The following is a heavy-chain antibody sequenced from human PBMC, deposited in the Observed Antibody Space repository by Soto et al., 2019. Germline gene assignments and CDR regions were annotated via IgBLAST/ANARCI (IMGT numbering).Heavy chain of an antibody. V-gene: IGHV1-69*13. D-gene: IGHD2-2*01. J-gene: IGHJ6*02. CDR3: AREDRDRETGLVPAAIDGMDV. CDR1: GGTFSRYS. Sequence: SVKVSCKASGGTFSRYSITWVRQAPGHGLERIGRIIPIFGIPTYAQKFQGRVTFTADESTSTAYMELSSLRSDDTAVYYCAREDRDRETGLVPAAIDGMDVWGQGTTVTVS. CDR2: IIPIFGIP.